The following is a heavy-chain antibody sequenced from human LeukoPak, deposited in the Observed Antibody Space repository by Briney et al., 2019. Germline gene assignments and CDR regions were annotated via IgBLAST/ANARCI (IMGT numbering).Heavy chain of an antibody. CDR2: ISPYNGNT. Sequence: ASVKVSCKASGYTFTSYGISWVRQAPGQGLEWMGWISPYNGNTNYAQMFQGRVTVTADTSTSTAHMELRSLRSDDTAVYYCARAVIPVAVKPAFDYWGQGTLVTVSS. J-gene: IGHJ4*02. CDR3: ARAVIPVAVKPAFDY. CDR1: GYTFTSYG. V-gene: IGHV1-18*01. D-gene: IGHD2-2*01.